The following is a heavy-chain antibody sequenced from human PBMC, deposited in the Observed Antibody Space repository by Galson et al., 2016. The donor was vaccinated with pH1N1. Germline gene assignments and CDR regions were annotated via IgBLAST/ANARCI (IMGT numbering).Heavy chain of an antibody. CDR2: ITKRPEGYTT. CDR1: GFTFSGFY. J-gene: IGHJ4*02. Sequence: SLRLSCAASGFTFSGFYMDWVRQAPGRGLEWVGRITKRPEGYTTQDATSVKGRFIISRDDSKDLLYLQMNSLKTEDTAVYYCATHSGYHIRDNLDYWGQGTLVTVSS. V-gene: IGHV3-72*01. D-gene: IGHD3-3*01. CDR3: ATHSGYHIRDNLDY.